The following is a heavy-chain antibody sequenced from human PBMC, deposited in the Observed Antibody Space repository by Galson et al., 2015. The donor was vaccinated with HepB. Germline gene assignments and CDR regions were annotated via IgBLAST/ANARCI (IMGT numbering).Heavy chain of an antibody. Sequence: SLRLSCAPSGFTFSSYSMNWVRQAPGKGLEWVSYISSSSSTIYYADSVKGRFTISRDNAKNSLYLQMNSLRAEDTAVYYCARMGGGSGYYFIYYFDYWGQGTLVTVSS. CDR1: GFTFSSYS. V-gene: IGHV3-48*01. J-gene: IGHJ4*02. CDR3: ARMGGGSGYYFIYYFDY. D-gene: IGHD3-22*01. CDR2: ISSSSSTI.